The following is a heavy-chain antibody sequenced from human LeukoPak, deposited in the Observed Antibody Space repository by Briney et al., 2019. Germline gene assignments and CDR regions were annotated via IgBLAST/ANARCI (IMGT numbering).Heavy chain of an antibody. V-gene: IGHV5-51*01. CDR2: IYPGVCDT. D-gene: IGHD7-27*01. CDR1: GYSSNTYW. CDR3: ARPQDFGLTGMNAFDI. Sequence: GESLKISCGGSGYSSNTYWFGWVRQMPAKGRVGRGIIYPGVCDTKYNPSFKGRVTISADKSKNPVSLQGSTLNAADTAVYYCARPQDFGLTGMNAFDIWGQGTMVTVSS. J-gene: IGHJ3*02.